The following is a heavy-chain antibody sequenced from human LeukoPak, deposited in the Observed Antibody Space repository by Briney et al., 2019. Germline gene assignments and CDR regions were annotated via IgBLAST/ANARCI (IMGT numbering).Heavy chain of an antibody. Sequence: SSETLSLTCAVYGGSFSGYYWSWIRQPPGKGLEWIGEINHSGSTNYNPSLESRVTISVDTSKNQFSLKLSSVTAADTAVYYCARVDPSRYYFDYWGQGTLVTVSS. CDR3: ARVDPSRYYFDY. CDR2: INHSGST. D-gene: IGHD2-2*01. J-gene: IGHJ4*02. CDR1: GGSFSGYY. V-gene: IGHV4-34*01.